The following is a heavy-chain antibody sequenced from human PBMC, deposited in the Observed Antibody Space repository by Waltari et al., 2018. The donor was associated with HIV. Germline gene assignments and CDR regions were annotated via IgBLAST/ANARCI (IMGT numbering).Heavy chain of an antibody. CDR1: GYTLTELS. CDR3: ATGSSSGSPRPYYFDY. Sequence: QVQLVQSGAEVKKPGASVKVSCKVSGYTLTELSMHWVRQAPGKGLEWMGGFDPEDGETIYAQKFQGRVTMTEDTSTDTAYMELSSLRSEDTAVYYCATGSSSGSPRPYYFDYWGQGTLVTVSS. CDR2: FDPEDGET. D-gene: IGHD3-10*01. J-gene: IGHJ4*02. V-gene: IGHV1-24*01.